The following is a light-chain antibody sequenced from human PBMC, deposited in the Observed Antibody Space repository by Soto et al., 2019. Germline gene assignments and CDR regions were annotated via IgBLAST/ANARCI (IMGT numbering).Light chain of an antibody. Sequence: EIVMTQSPDSLSLSPGERATLTCRAGQGVTTNFAWYQQKSGQSPRLLIYQTSIRAAGIPARFSASGSGTDFTLTISDVQPEDFAVYYCQQRSNWPPLTFGGGTKVDI. V-gene: IGKV3-11*01. CDR3: QQRSNWPPLT. CDR2: QTS. J-gene: IGKJ4*01. CDR1: QGVTTN.